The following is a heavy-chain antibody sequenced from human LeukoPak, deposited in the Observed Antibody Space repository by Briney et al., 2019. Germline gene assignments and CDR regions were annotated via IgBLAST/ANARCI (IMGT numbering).Heavy chain of an antibody. CDR2: LDPEDGET. CDR1: GSTLTELS. CDR3: ATDSNCGGGSCDAFDI. D-gene: IGHD2-15*01. J-gene: IGHJ3*02. Sequence: ASVKVSCKVSGSTLTELSIHWVRQAPGKGLEWMGGLDPEDGETIYAQRFQGRLTMTEDTSTDTAYMELSSLKSEDTAVYYCATDSNCGGGSCDAFDIWGQGTLVTVSS. V-gene: IGHV1-24*01.